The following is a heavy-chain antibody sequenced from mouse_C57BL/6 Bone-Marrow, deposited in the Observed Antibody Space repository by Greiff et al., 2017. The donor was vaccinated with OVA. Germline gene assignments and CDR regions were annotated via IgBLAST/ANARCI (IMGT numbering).Heavy chain of an antibody. CDR2: INPGSGGT. CDR1: GYAFTNYL. Sequence: QVQLQQSGAELVRPGTSVKVSCKASGYAFTNYLIEWVKQRPGQGLEWIGVINPGSGGTNYNEKFKGKATLTADKSSSTAYMQLSSLTSEDSAVYFCAKTAQAPDYFDYWGQGTTLKVSS. D-gene: IGHD3-2*02. V-gene: IGHV1-54*01. CDR3: AKTAQAPDYFDY. J-gene: IGHJ2*01.